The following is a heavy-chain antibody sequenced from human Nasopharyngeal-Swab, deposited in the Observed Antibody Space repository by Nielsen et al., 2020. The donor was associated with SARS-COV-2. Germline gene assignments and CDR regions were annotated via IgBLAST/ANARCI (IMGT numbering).Heavy chain of an antibody. J-gene: IGHJ4*01. CDR2: INPNSGDT. CDR3: VRDDGDVPGITGSGPPGGF. D-gene: IGHD3-10*01. V-gene: IGHV1-2*06. CDR1: GYTFIAYD. Sequence: ASVKVSCKASGYTFIAYDIHWVRQAPGQGLEWMGRINPNSGDTKYAEIFRDRVTVTRDTSITTVYMELSSLRSDETAVYYCVRDDGDVPGITGSGPPGGFWGQGTLVTVSS.